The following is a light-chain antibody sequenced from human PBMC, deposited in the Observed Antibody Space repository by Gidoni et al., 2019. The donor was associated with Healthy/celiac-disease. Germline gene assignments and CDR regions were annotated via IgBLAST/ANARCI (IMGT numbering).Light chain of an antibody. CDR3: QQRSNWPIT. Sequence: EIVLTQSPATLSWSPGERATLSCRASEMVSSYLAWYQQKPGQAPRLLIYDASNRATGIPARFSGSGSGTDFTLTISSLEPEDFAVYYCQQRSNWPITFGQGTRLEIK. V-gene: IGKV3-11*01. CDR1: EMVSSY. CDR2: DAS. J-gene: IGKJ5*01.